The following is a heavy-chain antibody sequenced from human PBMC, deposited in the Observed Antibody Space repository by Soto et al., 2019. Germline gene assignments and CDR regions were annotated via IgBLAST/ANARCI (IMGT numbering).Heavy chain of an antibody. D-gene: IGHD6-13*01. J-gene: IGHJ4*02. CDR2: IIPILGIA. CDR3: ARHSSSDFDY. Sequence: SVKVSCKASGYTFTSYGVHWVRQAPGQGLEWMGRIIPILGIANYAQKFQGRVTITADKSTSTAYMELSSLRSEDTAVYYCARHSSSDFDYWGQGTLVTVSS. V-gene: IGHV1-69*04. CDR1: GYTFTSYG.